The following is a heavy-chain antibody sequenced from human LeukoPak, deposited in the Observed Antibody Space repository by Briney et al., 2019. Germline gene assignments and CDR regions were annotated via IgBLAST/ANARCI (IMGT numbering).Heavy chain of an antibody. CDR2: IIPILGIA. Sequence: SVKVLCKASGGIFSSYTISWVRQAPGQGLEWMGRIIPILGIANYAQKFQGSGTITADKSTSTVYVELNSLRSEDTAVYYCAREGGRGYSYGSVQYFDYWGQGTLVTVSS. CDR3: AREGGRGYSYGSVQYFDY. CDR1: GGIFSSYT. V-gene: IGHV1-69*02. D-gene: IGHD5-18*01. J-gene: IGHJ4*02.